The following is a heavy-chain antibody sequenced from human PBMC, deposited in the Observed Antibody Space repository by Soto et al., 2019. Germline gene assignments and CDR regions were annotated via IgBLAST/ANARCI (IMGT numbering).Heavy chain of an antibody. CDR2: IKQDGSEK. CDR3: ARDPAREFYDCWSGYYGYNWFDP. J-gene: IGHJ5*02. CDR1: GFTFSSYW. V-gene: IGHV3-7*01. D-gene: IGHD3-3*01. Sequence: GGSLRLSCAASGFTFSSYWMSWVRQAPGKGLEWVANIKQDGSEKYYVDSVKGRFTISRDNAKNSLYLQMNSLRAEDSVVYYCARDPAREFYDCWSGYYGYNWFDPWGQGTLVTVSS.